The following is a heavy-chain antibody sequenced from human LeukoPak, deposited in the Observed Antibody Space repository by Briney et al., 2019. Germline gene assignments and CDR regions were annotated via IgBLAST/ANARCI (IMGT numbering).Heavy chain of an antibody. D-gene: IGHD3-3*01. CDR3: ARGTYWSPLDFDY. CDR1: GFTFSTYH. J-gene: IGHJ4*02. CDR2: ISSSGDSFK. Sequence: GGPLRLSCAASGFTFSTYHMHWVRQAPGKGLEWVSTISSSGDSFKYYADSVKGRFTVSRDNAQNSLYLQMDSLGAEDTAVYYCARGTYWSPLDFDYWGQGTLVTVSS. V-gene: IGHV3-21*04.